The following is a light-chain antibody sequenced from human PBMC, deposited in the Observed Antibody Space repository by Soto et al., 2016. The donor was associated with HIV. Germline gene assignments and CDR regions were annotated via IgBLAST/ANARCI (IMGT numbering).Light chain of an antibody. CDR1: SSNLGAGYD. J-gene: IGLJ2*01. V-gene: IGLV1-40*01. CDR2: GNS. CDR3: QSYDYRLSGSRV. Sequence: QAVLTQPPSVSGAPGQTVTISCAGSSSNLGAGYDVHWYQQLPGAAPNLLIYGNSNRPSGVPDRFSGSKSSTSASLAITGLQVEDEADYYCQSYDYRLSGSRVFGGGTKVTVL.